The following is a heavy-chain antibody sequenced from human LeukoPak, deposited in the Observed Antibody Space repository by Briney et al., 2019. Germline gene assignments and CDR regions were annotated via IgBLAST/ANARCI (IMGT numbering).Heavy chain of an antibody. V-gene: IGHV4-4*07. J-gene: IGHJ2*01. CDR3: ARGGTLTEVYNHWYFDL. D-gene: IGHD1-1*01. Sequence: PSETLSLTCTVSGGSISNYYWSWIRQPAGKGLEWIGRIYSSGTTIYNPSLKSRVTMSVDTSKNQFSLKLSSVTAADAAVYYCARGGTLTEVYNHWYFDLWGRGTLVTVS. CDR2: IYSSGTT. CDR1: GGSISNYY.